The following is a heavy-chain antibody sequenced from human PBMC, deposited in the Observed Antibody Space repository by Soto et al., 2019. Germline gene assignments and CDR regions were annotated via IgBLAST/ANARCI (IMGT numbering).Heavy chain of an antibody. J-gene: IGHJ3*02. CDR2: INPNSGGT. D-gene: IGHD2-15*01. Sequence: QVQLVQSGAEVKKPGASVKVSCKASGYTFTGYYMHWVRQAPGQGLEWMGWINPNSGGTNYAQKFQGRVTMTRDTSISTAYMELSRLRSDDTAVYYCAREGRYCSGGSCHSSAFDIWRQGTMVTVSS. V-gene: IGHV1-2*02. CDR3: AREGRYCSGGSCHSSAFDI. CDR1: GYTFTGYY.